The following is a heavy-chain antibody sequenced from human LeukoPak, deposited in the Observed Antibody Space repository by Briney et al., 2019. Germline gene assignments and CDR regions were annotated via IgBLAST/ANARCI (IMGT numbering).Heavy chain of an antibody. CDR3: ARGSGYNYGFPDY. J-gene: IGHJ4*02. V-gene: IGHV3-53*01. Sequence: GGSLRLSCAASGFTFSDYYMSWVRQAPGKGLEWVSVIYSGDITYYADSVKGRFTISRDNSKNTLYLQMNSLRAEDTAVYYCARGSGYNYGFPDYWGQGTLVTVSS. CDR2: IYSGDIT. CDR1: GFTFSDYY. D-gene: IGHD3-10*01.